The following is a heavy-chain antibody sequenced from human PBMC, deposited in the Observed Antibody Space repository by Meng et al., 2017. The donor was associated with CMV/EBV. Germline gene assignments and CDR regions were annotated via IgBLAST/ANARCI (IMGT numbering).Heavy chain of an antibody. CDR3: ARAGYYYDSSGYIDY. V-gene: IGHV4-38-2*02. CDR2: IYHSVST. Sequence: GSLRLSCTVSGYSISSGYYWGWTRQPPGKGLEWIGSIYHSVSTYYNPSIKSRVTISVDTSKNQFSLKLSSVTAADTAVYDCARAGYYYDSSGYIDYWGQGTLVTVSS. CDR1: GYSISSGYY. J-gene: IGHJ4*02. D-gene: IGHD3-22*01.